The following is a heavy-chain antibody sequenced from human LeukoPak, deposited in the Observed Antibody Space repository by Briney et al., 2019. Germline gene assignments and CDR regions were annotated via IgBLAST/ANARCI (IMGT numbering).Heavy chain of an antibody. J-gene: IGHJ3*01. CDR3: ARSSYSSSSSV. D-gene: IGHD6-6*01. V-gene: IGHV3-9*01. CDR1: GFTFDDYA. Sequence: GRSLRLSCAASGFTFDDYAMHWVRQAPGKGLEWVSGITWNSGSLGYADSVKGRFTISRDNAKNSLYLQMNSLRAEDTAFYYCARSSYSSSSSVWGQGTMVTVSS. CDR2: ITWNSGSL.